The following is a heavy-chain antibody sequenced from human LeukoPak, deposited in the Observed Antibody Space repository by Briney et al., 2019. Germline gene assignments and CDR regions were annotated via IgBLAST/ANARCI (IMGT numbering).Heavy chain of an antibody. J-gene: IGHJ6*02. Sequence: GGSLRLSCAASGFTFSDYYMSWIRQAPGKGLEWVSYISSSGSTIYYADSVKGRFTISRDNAKNSLYLQMNSLRAEDTAVYYCARELSPYYYDRSGPAVRYYGMDVWGQGTTVTVSS. V-gene: IGHV3-11*01. CDR1: GFTFSDYY. CDR3: ARELSPYYYDRSGPAVRYYGMDV. CDR2: ISSSGSTI. D-gene: IGHD3-22*01.